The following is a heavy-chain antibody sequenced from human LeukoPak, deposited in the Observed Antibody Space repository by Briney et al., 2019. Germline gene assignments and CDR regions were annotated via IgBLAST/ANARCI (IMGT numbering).Heavy chain of an antibody. CDR2: ISGSSSYI. D-gene: IGHD1-26*01. CDR1: GFTFSDHA. J-gene: IGHJ4*02. Sequence: PGGSLRLSCAASGFTFSDHAMNWVRQAPGKGLECVSSISGSSSYIYYADSVKGRFTISRDNAKNSLDLQINSLRVDDTAVHYCARAKSSGTYVIDFWGQGTRVTVSP. V-gene: IGHV3-21*01. CDR3: ARAKSSGTYVIDF.